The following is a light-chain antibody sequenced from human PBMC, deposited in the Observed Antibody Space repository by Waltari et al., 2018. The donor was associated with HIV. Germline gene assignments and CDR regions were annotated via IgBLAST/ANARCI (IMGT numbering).Light chain of an antibody. CDR1: ISDIGSYDY. CDR3: SSFADRDGFYVL. CDR2: EVT. V-gene: IGLV2-8*01. Sequence: QSALTQPPSASGSPGQSVTLSCTGSISDIGSYDYVSWYQLHPGKAPKLVISEVTKRPSGVSDRFSGSKSANTAFLTVSGLQAEDEADYYCSSFADRDGFYVLFGGGTRLTVL. J-gene: IGLJ2*01.